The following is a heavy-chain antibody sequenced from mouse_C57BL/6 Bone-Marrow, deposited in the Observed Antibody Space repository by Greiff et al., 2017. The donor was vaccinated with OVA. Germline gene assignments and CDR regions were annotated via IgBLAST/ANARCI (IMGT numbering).Heavy chain of an antibody. Sequence: VQLQQPGAELVKPGASVKVSCKASGYTFTSYWMHWVKQRPGQGLEWIGRIHPSDSDTNYNQKFKGKATLTVDKSSSTAYMQLSSLTSEDSAVYYCAIPPYDYSSWFAYWGQGTLVTVSA. CDR2: IHPSDSDT. J-gene: IGHJ3*01. CDR1: GYTFTSYW. D-gene: IGHD2-4*01. V-gene: IGHV1-74*01. CDR3: AIPPYDYSSWFAY.